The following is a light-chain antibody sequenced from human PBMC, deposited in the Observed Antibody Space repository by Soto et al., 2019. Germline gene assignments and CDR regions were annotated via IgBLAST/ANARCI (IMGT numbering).Light chain of an antibody. V-gene: IGKV3-20*01. J-gene: IGKJ1*01. CDR3: QQYGSSRT. CDR2: GAS. CDR1: QSVSSSY. Sequence: EIVLTQSPGTLSLSPGERATLSCRASQSVSSSYLAWYQQKPGQDPRLLIYGASSRATGIPDRFSGSGSGTDFTLTISRLEPEDFAVYYCQQYGSSRTFGQGTKV.